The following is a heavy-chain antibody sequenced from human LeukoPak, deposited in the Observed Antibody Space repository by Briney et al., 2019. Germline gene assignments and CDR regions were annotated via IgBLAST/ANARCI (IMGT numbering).Heavy chain of an antibody. CDR1: GFTFSSYG. CDR2: IWYDGSNK. J-gene: IGHJ4*02. CDR3: ARGAEGGFGY. V-gene: IGHV3-33*01. Sequence: GGPLRLSCAASGFTFSSYGMHWVRQAPGKGQEWVAVIWYDGSNKYYADSVKGRFTISRDNSKNTLYLQMNSLRVEDTAVYYCARGAEGGFGYWGQGTLVTVSS.